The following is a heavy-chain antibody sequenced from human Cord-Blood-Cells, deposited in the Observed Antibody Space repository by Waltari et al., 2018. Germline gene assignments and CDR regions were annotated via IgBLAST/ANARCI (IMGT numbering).Heavy chain of an antibody. J-gene: IGHJ3*02. CDR2: ISWNSGSI. V-gene: IGHV3-9*03. Sequence: EVQLVESGGGLVQPGRSLRLSCAASGFTFDDYAMHWVRPAPGKGLEWVSGISWNSGSIGYADSVKGRFTISRDNAKNSLYLQMNSLRAEDMALYYCAKDSGAAAGDAFDIWGQGTMVTVSS. CDR3: AKDSGAAAGDAFDI. D-gene: IGHD6-13*01. CDR1: GFTFDDYA.